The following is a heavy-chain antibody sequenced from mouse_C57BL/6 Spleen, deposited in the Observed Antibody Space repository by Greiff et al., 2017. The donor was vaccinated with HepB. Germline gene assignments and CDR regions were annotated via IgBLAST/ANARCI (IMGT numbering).Heavy chain of an antibody. CDR1: GYSITSGYY. CDR3: ARDPSLGDY. D-gene: IGHD6-2*01. CDR2: ISYDGSN. Sequence: VQLKESGPGLVKPSQSLSLPCSVTGYSITSGYYWNWIRQFPGNKLEWMGYISYDGSNNYNPSLKNRISITRDTSKNQFFLKLNSVTTEDTATYYCARDPSLGDYWGQGTSVTVSS. J-gene: IGHJ4*01. V-gene: IGHV3-6*01.